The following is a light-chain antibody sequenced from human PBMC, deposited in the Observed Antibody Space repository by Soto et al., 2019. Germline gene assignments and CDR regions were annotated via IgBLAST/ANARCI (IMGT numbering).Light chain of an antibody. CDR3: QKNSGWPLT. J-gene: IGKJ4*01. CDR2: VAS. Sequence: EIVMTQSPATLSVSPGERATLSCRASQSVHSNLAWYLQKTGQAPRLLIYVASTRATGVPARFSGSGSGTEFTPTIASLRFKDFEVYYGQKNSGWPLTSGGGTKGKIK. V-gene: IGKV3-15*01. CDR1: QSVHSN.